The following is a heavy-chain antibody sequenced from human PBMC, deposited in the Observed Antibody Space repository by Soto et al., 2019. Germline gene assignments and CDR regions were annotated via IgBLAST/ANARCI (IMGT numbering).Heavy chain of an antibody. J-gene: IGHJ6*02. Sequence: SETLSLTCTVSGGTISSGDYYWTWIRQPPGKGLEWIGNVDYRGTTYYSPSLKSRVTISTDTSKNQFSLNLNPVTAADTAVYFCVRDKGVATITAYNYAMDVWGQGTTVT. V-gene: IGHV4-30-4*01. D-gene: IGHD5-12*01. CDR2: VDYRGTT. CDR3: VRDKGVATITAYNYAMDV. CDR1: GGTISSGDYY.